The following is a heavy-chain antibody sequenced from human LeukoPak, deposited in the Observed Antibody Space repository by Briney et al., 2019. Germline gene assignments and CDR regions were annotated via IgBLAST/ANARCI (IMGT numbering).Heavy chain of an antibody. CDR3: AKDDAWLRFGE. CDR1: GFTFSNHG. J-gene: IGHJ4*02. D-gene: IGHD3-10*01. CDR2: ISPSGDIT. V-gene: IGHV3-23*01. Sequence: GSLRLSCAASGFTFSNHGMNWVRQAPVKGLEWVSGISPSGDITYYADSVKGRFTISRDNSKNTLYLEVISLTAEDTAVYYCAKDDAWLRFGEWSQGTLVTVSS.